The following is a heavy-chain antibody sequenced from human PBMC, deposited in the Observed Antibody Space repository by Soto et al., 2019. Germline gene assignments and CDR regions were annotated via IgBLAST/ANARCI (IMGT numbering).Heavy chain of an antibody. Sequence: QVQLQESGPGLVKPSQTLSLTCTVSGGSINSGGYCWSWIRQHPGKGLDWIGCISYGGSTSYNPSLKSRVSISVDTSKNQFSLKLTSVTAADTAVYYCSRGILVWGQGALITVSS. CDR3: SRGILV. CDR2: ISYGGST. V-gene: IGHV4-31*03. D-gene: IGHD5-18*01. CDR1: GGSINSGGYC. J-gene: IGHJ4*02.